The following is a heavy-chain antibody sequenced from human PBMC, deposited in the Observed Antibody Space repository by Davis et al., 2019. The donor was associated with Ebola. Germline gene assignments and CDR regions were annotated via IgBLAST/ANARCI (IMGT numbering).Heavy chain of an antibody. V-gene: IGHV4-31*03. J-gene: IGHJ6*02. D-gene: IGHD6-13*01. CDR2: IYYSGST. CDR1: GGSISSGGYY. Sequence: SETLSLTCTVSGGSISSGGYYWSWIRQHPGKGLEWIGYIYYSGSTYYNPSLKSRVTISVDTSKNQFSLSLTSVTAADTAVYYCARGGVIAAAGNDDFYYYYGMDVWGQGTTVTVSS. CDR3: ARGGVIAAAGNDDFYYYYGMDV.